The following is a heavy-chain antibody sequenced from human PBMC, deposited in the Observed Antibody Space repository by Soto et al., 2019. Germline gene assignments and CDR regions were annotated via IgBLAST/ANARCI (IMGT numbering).Heavy chain of an antibody. D-gene: IGHD2-2*01. CDR2: IIPIPGTA. CDR3: ARSQGSSTSLEIYYYYYYGMDV. V-gene: IGHV1-69*01. J-gene: IGHJ6*02. CDR1: GGTFGSYA. Sequence: QVQLVQSGAEVKKPGSSVKVSCKASGGTFGSYAISWVRQAPGQGLEWMGGIIPIPGTANYAQKFQGRVTIGADESTSTAYMELRSLRSEDTGVYYCARSQGSSTSLEIYYYYYYGMDVWGQGTTVTVSS.